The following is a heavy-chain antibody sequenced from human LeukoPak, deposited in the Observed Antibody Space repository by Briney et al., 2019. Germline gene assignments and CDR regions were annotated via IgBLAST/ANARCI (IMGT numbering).Heavy chain of an antibody. J-gene: IGHJ4*02. V-gene: IGHV4-39*07. CDR2: IYYSGST. Sequence: PSETLSLTCTVSGGSISSSSYYWGWIRQPPGKGLEWIGSIYYSGSTYYNPSLKSRVTISVDTSKNQFSLKLSSVTAADTAVYYCARDDDDSSGYYWYFDYWGQGTLVTVSS. D-gene: IGHD3-22*01. CDR1: GGSISSSSYY. CDR3: ARDDDDSSGYYWYFDY.